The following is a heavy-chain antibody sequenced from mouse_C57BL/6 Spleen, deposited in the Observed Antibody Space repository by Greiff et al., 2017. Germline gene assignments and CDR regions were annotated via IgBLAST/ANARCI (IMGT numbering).Heavy chain of an antibody. CDR2: IDPETGGT. J-gene: IGHJ2*01. CDR3: TRGITTVVATGFDY. CDR1: GYTFTDYE. V-gene: IGHV1-15*01. Sequence: QVQLQQSGAELVRPGASVTLSCKASGYTFTDYEMHWVKQTPVHGLEWIGAIDPETGGTAYNQKFKGKDILTADKSSSTAYMELRSLTSEDSAVYYCTRGITTVVATGFDYWGQGTTLTVSS. D-gene: IGHD1-1*01.